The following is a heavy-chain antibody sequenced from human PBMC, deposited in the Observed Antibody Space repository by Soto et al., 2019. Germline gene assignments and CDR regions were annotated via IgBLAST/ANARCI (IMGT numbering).Heavy chain of an antibody. CDR1: GFTFSTYW. J-gene: IGHJ4*02. CDR2: IDPDGSQK. Sequence: EVQLVDSGGDLVQPGGSLRLSCAASGFTFSTYWMSWVRQAPGKGLEWVATIDPDGSQKYYVDSVKGRFTISRDNAKNSLYLQMTSLRAEDTAVYYCARDMGPSGAYGYWGQGTLVTVSS. V-gene: IGHV3-7*03. D-gene: IGHD1-26*01. CDR3: ARDMGPSGAYGY.